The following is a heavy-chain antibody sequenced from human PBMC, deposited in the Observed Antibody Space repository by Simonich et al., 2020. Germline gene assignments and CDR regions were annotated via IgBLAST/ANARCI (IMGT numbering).Heavy chain of an antibody. Sequence: QVQLQESGPGLVKPSETLSLTCAVSGYSISSGYYWGWIRQPPGKGLEWIGSIYHMGSTYYNPSLKSRVTISVDTSKNQCSLKLSSVTAADTAVYYCARVGYSNYYYYGMDVWGQGTTVTVSS. V-gene: IGHV4-38-2*01. D-gene: IGHD6-13*01. CDR2: IYHMGST. CDR1: GYSISSGYY. J-gene: IGHJ6*02. CDR3: ARVGYSNYYYYGMDV.